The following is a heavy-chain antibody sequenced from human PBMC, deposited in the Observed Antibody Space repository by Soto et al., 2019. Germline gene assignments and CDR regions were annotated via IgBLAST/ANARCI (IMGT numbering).Heavy chain of an antibody. CDR1: GFTFSSYA. J-gene: IGHJ3*02. V-gene: IGHV3-23*01. CDR2: ISGSGGST. D-gene: IGHD4-17*01. Sequence: PGGSLRLSCAASGFTFSSYAMSWVRQAPGKGLEWVSAISGSGGSTYYADSVKGRFTISRDNSKNTLYLQMNSLRAEDTAVYYCANGGTVTEDAFDIWGQGTMVTVSS. CDR3: ANGGTVTEDAFDI.